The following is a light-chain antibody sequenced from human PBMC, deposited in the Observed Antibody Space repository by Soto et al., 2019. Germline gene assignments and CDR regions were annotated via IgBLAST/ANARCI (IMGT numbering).Light chain of an antibody. Sequence: SVLPQPPSASGTPGQRVTISCSGSSSNIGSNTVNWYQQLPGTAPKLLMYSNNQRPSGVPDRFSGSKSGTSASLAISGLQSEDEADYYCAAWDDSLNGFYVFGTGTKVT. V-gene: IGLV1-44*01. CDR2: SNN. J-gene: IGLJ1*01. CDR1: SSNIGSNT. CDR3: AAWDDSLNGFYV.